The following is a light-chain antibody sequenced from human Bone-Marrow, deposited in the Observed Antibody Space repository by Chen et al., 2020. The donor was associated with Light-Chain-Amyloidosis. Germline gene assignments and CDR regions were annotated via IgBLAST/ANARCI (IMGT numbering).Light chain of an antibody. V-gene: IGKV1-12*01. CDR2: NAS. CDR3: EQAKSFPLT. CDR1: QSIDSR. J-gene: IGKJ4*01. Sequence: QMTQSPSSVSAPVGDTVTITCRASQSIDSRLAWYQQKAGKVPKLLIYNASSLKSGVPSRFSGSGSGTEFTLTISNLQPEDCATYFCEQAKSFPLTFGGGTRVEIK.